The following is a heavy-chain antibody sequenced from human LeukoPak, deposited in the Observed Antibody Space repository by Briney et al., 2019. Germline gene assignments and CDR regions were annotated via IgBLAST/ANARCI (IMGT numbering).Heavy chain of an antibody. Sequence: GGSLRLSCAASGFTFSSYAMSWVRQAPGKGLEWVSAISGSGGSTYYADSVKGRFTISRDNSKNTLYLQMNSLRAEDTAVYYCAKGTDWGYDYYYYMDVWGKGTTVTVSS. CDR2: ISGSGGST. J-gene: IGHJ6*03. D-gene: IGHD3-9*01. CDR3: AKGTDWGYDYYYYMDV. V-gene: IGHV3-23*01. CDR1: GFTFSSYA.